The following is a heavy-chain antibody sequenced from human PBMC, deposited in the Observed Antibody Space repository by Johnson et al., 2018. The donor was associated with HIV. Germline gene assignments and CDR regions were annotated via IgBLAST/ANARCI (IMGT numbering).Heavy chain of an antibody. J-gene: IGHJ3*02. Sequence: QVQLVESGGGVVQPGRSLRLSCAASGFTFSSYAMHWVRQAPGKGLEWVAVISYDGSNKYYADSVKGRFTISRDNSKNTLYLQMNSLRAEDTAVYDWARDLIVVVVAATQWGDAFDIWGQGTMVTVSS. V-gene: IGHV3-30*04. CDR2: ISYDGSNK. CDR3: ARDLIVVVVAATQWGDAFDI. D-gene: IGHD2-15*01. CDR1: GFTFSSYA.